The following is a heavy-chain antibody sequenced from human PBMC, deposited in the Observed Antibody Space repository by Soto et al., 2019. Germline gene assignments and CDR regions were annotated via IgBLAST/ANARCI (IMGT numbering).Heavy chain of an antibody. CDR1: GFTFSNYA. Sequence: GGSLRLSCAASGFTFSNYAMSRVLQAPGKGLEWVSAISGSSDSTFYADSVKGRFTISRDNSKNTVCLQLNSLRAEDTAVYYCSKGIAVAGTLTHDAWGQGTLVTVSS. CDR2: ISGSSDST. D-gene: IGHD6-19*01. V-gene: IGHV3-23*01. CDR3: SKGIAVAGTLTHDA. J-gene: IGHJ5*02.